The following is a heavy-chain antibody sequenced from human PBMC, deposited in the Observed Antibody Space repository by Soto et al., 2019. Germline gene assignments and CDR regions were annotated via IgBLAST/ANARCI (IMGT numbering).Heavy chain of an antibody. CDR2: ISGSGGST. Sequence: PGGSLRLSCAASGFTFSSYAMSWVRQAPGKGLEWVSAISGSGGSTYYADSVKGRFTISRDNSKNTLYLQMNSLRAEDTAVYYCAKGRPFAFYYYYYMDVRGKGTTVTVSS. D-gene: IGHD3-3*01. CDR1: GFTFSSYA. J-gene: IGHJ6*03. CDR3: AKGRPFAFYYYYYMDV. V-gene: IGHV3-23*01.